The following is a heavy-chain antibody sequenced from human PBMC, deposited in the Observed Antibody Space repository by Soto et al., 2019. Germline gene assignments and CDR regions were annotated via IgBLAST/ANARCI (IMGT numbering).Heavy chain of an antibody. CDR3: ARVLAPATGDC. Sequence: PGGSLRLSCAASGFTFSTYSMNWVRQAPGKGLEWVSYISSSSTIYYADSVKGRFTISRDNAKNSLYLQMDSLRAEDTAVYYCARVLAPATGDCWGQGTLVTVSS. J-gene: IGHJ4*02. V-gene: IGHV3-48*01. CDR2: ISSSSTI. CDR1: GFTFSTYS. D-gene: IGHD1-1*01.